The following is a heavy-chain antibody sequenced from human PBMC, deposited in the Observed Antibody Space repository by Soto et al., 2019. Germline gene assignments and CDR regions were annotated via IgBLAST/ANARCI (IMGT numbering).Heavy chain of an antibody. J-gene: IGHJ6*02. CDR2: IIPIFGTA. V-gene: IGHV1-69*13. Sequence: SVKVSCKASGGTFSSYAISWVRQAPGQGLEWMGGIIPIFGTANYAQKFQGRVTITADESTSTAYMELSSLRSEDTAVYYCASSDTAMAPDYYYGMDVWGQGTTVTVSS. CDR3: ASSDTAMAPDYYYGMDV. CDR1: GGTFSSYA. D-gene: IGHD5-18*01.